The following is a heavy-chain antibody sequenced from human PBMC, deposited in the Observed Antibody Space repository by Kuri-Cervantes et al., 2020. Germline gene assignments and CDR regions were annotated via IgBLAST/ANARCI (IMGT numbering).Heavy chain of an antibody. J-gene: IGHJ4*02. D-gene: IGHD6-19*01. CDR2: ISSSGSTI. CDR3: ARDWDSSGWYLGFDY. CDR1: GFTFSDYY. V-gene: IGHV3-11*04. Sequence: GGSLRLSCAASGFTFSDYYMSWIRQAPGKGLEWVSYISSSGSTIYYADSVKGRFTISRDNSENTLYLQMNSLRAEDTAVYYCARDWDSSGWYLGFDYWGQGTLVTVSS.